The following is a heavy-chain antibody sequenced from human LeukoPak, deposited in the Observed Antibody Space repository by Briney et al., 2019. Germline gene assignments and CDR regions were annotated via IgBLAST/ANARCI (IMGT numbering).Heavy chain of an antibody. V-gene: IGHV4-34*01. CDR3: ARGPGWFDP. J-gene: IGHJ5*02. Sequence: SETLSLTCAVYGGSFSGYYWSWIRQPPGKGLEWIGEINHSGSTNYNPSLKSRVTISVDTSKNQFSLKLSSVTAADTAVYYCARGPGWFDPWGQGTLVTVSS. CDR1: GGSFSGYY. CDR2: INHSGST.